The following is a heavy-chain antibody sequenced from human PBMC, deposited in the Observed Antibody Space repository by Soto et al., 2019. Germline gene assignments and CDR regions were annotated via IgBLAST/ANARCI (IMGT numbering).Heavy chain of an antibody. CDR1: GGSISSGDYY. Sequence: PSETLSLTCTVSGGSISSGDYYWSWIRQTPGKGLEWIGHIYYSGGAFYNPSLRSRLGLSIDTSKDQFSLRLSSVTAADTAVYYCVSLYDSHGKFDNWGQGALVTVS. D-gene: IGHD3-22*01. V-gene: IGHV4-30-4*01. J-gene: IGHJ4*02. CDR3: VSLYDSHGKFDN. CDR2: IYYSGGA.